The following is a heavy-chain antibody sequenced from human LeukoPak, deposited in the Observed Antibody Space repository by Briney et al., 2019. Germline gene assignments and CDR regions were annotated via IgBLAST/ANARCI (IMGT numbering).Heavy chain of an antibody. CDR3: ARREQNFDY. J-gene: IGHJ4*02. D-gene: IGHD1/OR15-1a*01. V-gene: IGHV1-2*02. Sequence: ASVKVSYKASGYTFTDYYIHWVRQAPGQGLEWMGWINPNSGVTNYQGRVTMTRDTSITTAYMELSRLRSDDTAVYYCARREQNFDYWGQGTLVTVSS. CDR1: GYTFTDYY. CDR2: INPNSGVT.